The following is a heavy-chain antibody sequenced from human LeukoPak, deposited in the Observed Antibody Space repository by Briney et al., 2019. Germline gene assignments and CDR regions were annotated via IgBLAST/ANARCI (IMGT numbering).Heavy chain of an antibody. J-gene: IGHJ3*02. CDR3: ARVAGEGYDSTRGAFDI. D-gene: IGHD3-22*01. CDR2: INWNGGST. Sequence: GGSLRLSCAASGFTFDDYGMSWVRQAPGKGLEWVSGINWNGGSTGYAGSVKGRFTISRDNAKNSLYLQMNSLRAEDTALYHCARVAGEGYDSTRGAFDIWGQGTMVTVSS. CDR1: GFTFDDYG. V-gene: IGHV3-20*01.